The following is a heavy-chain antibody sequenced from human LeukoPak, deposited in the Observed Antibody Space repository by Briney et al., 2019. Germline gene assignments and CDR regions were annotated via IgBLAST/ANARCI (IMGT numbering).Heavy chain of an antibody. CDR3: SRDPRTLDY. D-gene: IGHD3/OR15-3a*01. CDR1: GFTFSDTY. Sequence: GRSLRLSCAASGFTFSDTYMTSIRQVPGKGLEWVAHIASSENTIMYADSVKGRFTISRDNAKHSLFLQMNSLRAEDTAVYYCSRDPRTLDYWGQGTLVTVSS. J-gene: IGHJ4*02. V-gene: IGHV3-11*01. CDR2: IASSENTI.